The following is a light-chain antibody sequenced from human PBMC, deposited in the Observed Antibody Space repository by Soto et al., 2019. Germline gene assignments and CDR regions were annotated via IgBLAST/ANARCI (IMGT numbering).Light chain of an antibody. V-gene: IGLV2-14*03. CDR2: YVT. CDR1: SSDIGAYNY. CDR3: SSYTTSRTL. Sequence: QSALTQPASVSGSPGQSSTISCTGTSSDIGAYNYVSWYQQHPGKAPKLMIYYVTKRPSGVSNRFSGSKSGNTASLTISGLQADDEADYYCSSYTTSRTLFGGGTKLTVL. J-gene: IGLJ2*01.